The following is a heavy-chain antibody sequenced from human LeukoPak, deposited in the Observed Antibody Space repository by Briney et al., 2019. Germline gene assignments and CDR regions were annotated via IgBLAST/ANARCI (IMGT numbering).Heavy chain of an antibody. Sequence: GGSLRLSCAASGFTFSSYAMSWVRQAPGKGLEWVSAISGSGGSTYYADSVKGRFTISRDNSKNTLYLQMNSLRAEDTAVYYCAKMGDIVVVTALASLGYWGQRTLVTVSS. J-gene: IGHJ4*02. CDR1: GFTFSSYA. D-gene: IGHD2-21*02. V-gene: IGHV3-23*01. CDR3: AKMGDIVVVTALASLGY. CDR2: ISGSGGST.